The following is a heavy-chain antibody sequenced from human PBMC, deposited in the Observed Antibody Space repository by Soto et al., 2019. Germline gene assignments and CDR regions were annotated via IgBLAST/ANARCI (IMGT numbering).Heavy chain of an antibody. CDR3: AKGYGSGSSFC. J-gene: IGHJ4*02. CDR2: ISGSGAST. Sequence: EVQLLESGGGLVQPGGSLRLSCAASGFTFDSHAMNWVRQAPGKGLEWVSAISGSGASTYYADSVKGRFTIFRDNSKNTLYLQMNSLRAEDTAVYYCAKGYGSGSSFCWGQGTLVTVSS. D-gene: IGHD3-10*01. V-gene: IGHV3-23*01. CDR1: GFTFDSHA.